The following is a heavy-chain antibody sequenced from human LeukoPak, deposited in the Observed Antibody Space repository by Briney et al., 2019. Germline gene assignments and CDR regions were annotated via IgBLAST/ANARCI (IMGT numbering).Heavy chain of an antibody. D-gene: IGHD6-6*01. V-gene: IGHV3-66*02. CDR3: AREYSSSSYGYYYYMDV. CDR1: GFTVSSNY. Sequence: GGSLRLSCAASGFTVSSNYMSWVRQAPGKGLEWVSVIYSGGSTYYADSVKGRFTISRDNSKNTLYLQMNSLRAEDTAVYYCAREYSSSSYGYYYYMDVWGKGATVTVSS. J-gene: IGHJ6*03. CDR2: IYSGGST.